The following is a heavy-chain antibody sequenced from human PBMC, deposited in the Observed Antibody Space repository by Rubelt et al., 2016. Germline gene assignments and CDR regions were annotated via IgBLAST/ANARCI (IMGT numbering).Heavy chain of an antibody. D-gene: IGHD6-19*01. J-gene: IGHJ4*02. Sequence: QVQLQESGPGLVKPSGTLSLTCAVSGGSISSSNWWSWVRQPPGKGLEWIGEIYHSGSTNYNPSRMCRVTMSVDKYKNQFSLKLSSVTAADTAVYYCARTAVAGPLGFDYWGQGTLVTVSS. CDR2: IYHSGST. V-gene: IGHV4-4*02. CDR1: GGSISSSNW. CDR3: ARTAVAGPLGFDY.